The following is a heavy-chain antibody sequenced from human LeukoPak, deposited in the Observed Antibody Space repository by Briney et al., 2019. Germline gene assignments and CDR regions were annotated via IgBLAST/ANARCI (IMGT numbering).Heavy chain of an antibody. J-gene: IGHJ6*02. CDR1: GYTFTSYY. Sequence: ASVKVSCKASGYTFTSYYMHWVRQAPGQGLEWMGIINPSGGSTSYAQKFQGRVTMTRDTSTSTVYMELSSLRSGDTAVYYRASRILEMATIDYYGMDVWGQGTTVTVSS. CDR3: ASRILEMATIDYYGMDV. D-gene: IGHD5-24*01. CDR2: INPSGGST. V-gene: IGHV1-46*01.